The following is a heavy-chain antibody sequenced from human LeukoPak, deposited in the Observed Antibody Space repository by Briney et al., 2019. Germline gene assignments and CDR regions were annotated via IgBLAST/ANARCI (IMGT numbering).Heavy chain of an antibody. D-gene: IGHD2-15*01. Sequence: SETLSLTCTVSGGSISSYYWSWIRQPPGKGPEWIGYIYYSGSTNYNPSLKSRVTISVDTSKNQFSLKLSSVTAADTAVYYCATTSYCSGGSCYEPKKAHWYFDLWGRGTLVTVSS. V-gene: IGHV4-59*01. CDR1: GGSISSYY. CDR3: ATTSYCSGGSCYEPKKAHWYFDL. CDR2: IYYSGST. J-gene: IGHJ2*01.